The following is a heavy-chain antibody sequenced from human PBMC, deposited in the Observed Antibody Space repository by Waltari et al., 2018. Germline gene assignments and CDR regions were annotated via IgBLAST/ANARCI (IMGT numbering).Heavy chain of an antibody. CDR3: ARNLLIAAAGPRGAFDI. CDR1: GGTFSSYA. D-gene: IGHD6-13*01. V-gene: IGHV1-69*12. J-gene: IGHJ3*02. Sequence: QVQLVQSGAEVKKPGSSVKVSCKASGGTFSSYAISWVRQAPGQGLEWMGGIIPIFGTANYAQKFQGRVTITADESTSTAYMELSSLRSEDTAVYYCARNLLIAAAGPRGAFDIWGQGTMVIVSS. CDR2: IIPIFGTA.